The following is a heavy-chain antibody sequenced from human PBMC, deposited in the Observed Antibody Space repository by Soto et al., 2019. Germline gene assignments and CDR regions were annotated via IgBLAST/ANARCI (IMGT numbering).Heavy chain of an antibody. J-gene: IGHJ6*02. CDR2: ISSDGSQK. V-gene: IGHV3-30*18. D-gene: IGHD3-9*01. CDR1: GLPFSSYG. Sequence: QVKLVESGGGAVQPGKSLRLSCAASGLPFSSYGMHWVRQAPGKGLEWVAVISSDGSQKDFADSLKGRFSISRDNSKNMLYLELTSPRPEDTAVSYCAKPLYYEFLTGSGVFFGVVVWDQGNRVTVSS. CDR3: AKPLYYEFLTGSGVFFGVVV.